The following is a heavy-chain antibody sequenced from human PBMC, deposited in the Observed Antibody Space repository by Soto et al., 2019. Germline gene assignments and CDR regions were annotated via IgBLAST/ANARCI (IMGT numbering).Heavy chain of an antibody. D-gene: IGHD2-21*01. CDR1: GFIFSSYG. Sequence: QVSLVESGGGAVQRGRSLRVSCEASGFIFSSYGMHWVRQAPGKGLEWVAFINYDGSNKFYGDAVKGRFTISRDNSKNIVHLQMNNLRGEDTAVYYCARCKQKVMHCGLEVWGHGATVTVSS. CDR2: INYDGSNK. J-gene: IGHJ6*02. CDR3: ARCKQKVMHCGLEV. V-gene: IGHV3-33*01.